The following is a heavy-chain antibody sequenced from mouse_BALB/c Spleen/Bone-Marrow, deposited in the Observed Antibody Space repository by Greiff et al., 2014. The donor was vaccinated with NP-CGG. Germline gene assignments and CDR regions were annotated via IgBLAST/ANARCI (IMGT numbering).Heavy chain of an antibody. V-gene: IGHV5-17*02. Sequence: VQLKESGGGLVQPGGSRKLSCAASGFTFSSFGMHWVRQAPEKGLEWVAYIGSGSSTIYYADTMKGRFTISRDNPKNTLFLQMTSLRSEDTAMYYCTRSGTLGAMDYWGQGTSVTASS. CDR1: GFTFSSFG. D-gene: IGHD3-3*01. J-gene: IGHJ4*01. CDR3: TRSGTLGAMDY. CDR2: IGSGSSTI.